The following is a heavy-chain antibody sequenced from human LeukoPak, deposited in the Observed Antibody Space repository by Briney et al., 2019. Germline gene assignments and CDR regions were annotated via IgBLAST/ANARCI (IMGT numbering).Heavy chain of an antibody. Sequence: ASVKVSCKASGGTFSSYAISWVRQAPGQGLEWMGGIIPIFGTANYAQKFQGRVTITTDESTSTAYMELSSLRSEDTAVYYCARDRDSGWSTEVNRAFDIWGQGTMVTVSS. CDR1: GGTFSSYA. CDR3: ARDRDSGWSTEVNRAFDI. CDR2: IIPIFGTA. J-gene: IGHJ3*02. V-gene: IGHV1-69*05. D-gene: IGHD6-19*01.